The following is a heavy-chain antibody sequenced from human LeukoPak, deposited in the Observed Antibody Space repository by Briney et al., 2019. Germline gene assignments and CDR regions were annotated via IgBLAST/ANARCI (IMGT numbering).Heavy chain of an antibody. CDR2: ISYDGSNK. D-gene: IGHD6-19*01. CDR3: AKEWGSGWSSFDY. J-gene: IGHJ4*02. CDR1: GFTFSSYG. Sequence: GRSLRLSCAASGFTFSSYGMHRVRQAPGKGLEWVAVISYDGSNKYYADSVKGRFTISRDNSKNTLYLQMNSLRAEDTAVYYCAKEWGSGWSSFDYWGQGTLVTVSS. V-gene: IGHV3-30*18.